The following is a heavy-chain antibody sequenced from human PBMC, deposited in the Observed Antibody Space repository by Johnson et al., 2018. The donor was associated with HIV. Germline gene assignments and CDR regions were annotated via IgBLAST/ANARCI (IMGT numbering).Heavy chain of an antibody. J-gene: IGHJ3*01. CDR2: ISGDGSDS. V-gene: IGHV3-74*03. CDR3: ARKQWLEVPSDALDV. CDR1: GFTISTFW. Sequence: VQLVESGGALVQPGGSLRLSCEVSGFTISTFWMHWVRQVPGKGLMWVSRISGDGSDSAYADSVKGRFTISRDNAKKTLYLQMNSLRAEDTAVYYCARKQWLEVPSDALDVWGQGTMVTVSS. D-gene: IGHD6-19*01.